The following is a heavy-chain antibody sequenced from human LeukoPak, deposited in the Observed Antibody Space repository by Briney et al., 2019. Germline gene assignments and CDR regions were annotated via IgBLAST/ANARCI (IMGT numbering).Heavy chain of an antibody. V-gene: IGHV3-23*01. D-gene: IGHD5-12*01. CDR2: ISGSGGST. CDR3: AKDSGIVATSLFDY. Sequence: GGSLRLSCAASGFTFSSYAMSWVHQAPGKGLEWVSAISGSGGSTYYADSVKGRLTISRDNSKNTLYLQMNSLRAEDTAVYYCAKDSGIVATSLFDYWGQGTLVTVSS. CDR1: GFTFSSYA. J-gene: IGHJ4*02.